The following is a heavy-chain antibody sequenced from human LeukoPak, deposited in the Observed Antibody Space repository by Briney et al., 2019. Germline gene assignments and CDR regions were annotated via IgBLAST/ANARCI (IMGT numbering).Heavy chain of an antibody. CDR3: ARGGYYDKEAFDI. CDR1: GGSISSYY. J-gene: IGHJ3*02. D-gene: IGHD3-22*01. Sequence: SETLSLTCTVSGGSISSYYWSWIRQPPGKGLEWIGYIYYSGSTNYNPSLKSRVTISVDTSKNQFSLKLSSVTAADTAVYYCARGGYYDKEAFDIWDQGTMVTVSS. V-gene: IGHV4-59*01. CDR2: IYYSGST.